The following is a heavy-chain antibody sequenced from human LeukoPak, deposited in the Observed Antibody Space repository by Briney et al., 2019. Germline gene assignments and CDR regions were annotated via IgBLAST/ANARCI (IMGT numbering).Heavy chain of an antibody. Sequence: GGSLRLSCAASGFTFSSYAMHWVRQAPGKGLEWVAVISYDGSNKYYADSVKGRFTISRDNSKNTLYLQMNSLRAEDTAVYYCASSIGWSYYFDYWGQGTLVTVSS. CDR3: ASSIGWSYYFDY. CDR2: ISYDGSNK. V-gene: IGHV3-30-3*01. D-gene: IGHD6-19*01. CDR1: GFTFSSYA. J-gene: IGHJ4*02.